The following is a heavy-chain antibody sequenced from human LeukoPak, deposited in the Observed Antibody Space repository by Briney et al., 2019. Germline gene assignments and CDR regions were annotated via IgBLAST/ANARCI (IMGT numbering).Heavy chain of an antibody. V-gene: IGHV3-21*01. D-gene: IGHD4-17*01. CDR1: GFTFSSYS. CDR3: ARGRNGDYVYYFDY. Sequence: GGSLRLSCADPGFTFSSYSMNWVRQAPGKGLEWVSSISSSSSYIYYADSVKGRFTISRDNAKNSLYLQMNSLRAEDTAVYYCARGRNGDYVYYFDYWGQGTLVTVSS. J-gene: IGHJ4*02. CDR2: ISSSSSYI.